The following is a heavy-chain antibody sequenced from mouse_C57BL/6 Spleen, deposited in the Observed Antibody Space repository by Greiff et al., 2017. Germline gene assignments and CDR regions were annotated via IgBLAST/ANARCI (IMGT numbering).Heavy chain of an antibody. CDR1: GSAFSSYW. CDR2: IYPGDGDT. Sequence: QVQLKQSGAELVKPGASVKISCKASGSAFSSYWMNWVKQRPGKGLEWIGQIYPGDGDTNYNGKFKGKATLTADKSSSTAYMQLSSLTSEDSAVYFCARGKGSPSYFDYWGQGTTLTVSS. CDR3: ARGKGSPSYFDY. V-gene: IGHV1-80*01. J-gene: IGHJ2*01.